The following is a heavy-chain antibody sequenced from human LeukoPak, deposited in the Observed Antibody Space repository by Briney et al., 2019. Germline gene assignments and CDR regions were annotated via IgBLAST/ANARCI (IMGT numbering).Heavy chain of an antibody. CDR2: ISYDESNT. D-gene: IGHD6-13*01. V-gene: IGHV3-30*18. J-gene: IGHJ4*02. CDR3: AKGEGSSRN. CDR1: GFTFSRYG. Sequence: GGSLRLSCAASGFTFSRYGMHWVRQAPGKGLEWVSFISYDESNTQYADSVKGRFTISRDNSKNTLYLQMNSLRPEDTAVYYCAKGEGSSRNWGQGTLVTVSS.